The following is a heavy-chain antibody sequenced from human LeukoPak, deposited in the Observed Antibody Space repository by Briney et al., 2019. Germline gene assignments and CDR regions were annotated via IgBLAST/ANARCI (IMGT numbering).Heavy chain of an antibody. J-gene: IGHJ4*02. V-gene: IGHV4-4*07. CDR3: ASLRERSYYARGFDY. CDR2: IYTSGST. CDR1: GGSISSYY. Sequence: SETLSLTCTVSGGSISSYYWSWIRQPAGKGLEWIGRIYTSGSTNYNPSLKSRVTMSVDTSKNQFSLKLSSVTAADTAVHYCASLRERSYYARGFDYWGQGTLVTVSS. D-gene: IGHD1-26*01.